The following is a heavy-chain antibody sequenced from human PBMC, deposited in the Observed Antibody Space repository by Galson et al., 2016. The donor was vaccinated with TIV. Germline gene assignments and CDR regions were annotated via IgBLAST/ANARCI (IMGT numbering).Heavy chain of an antibody. CDR2: VWYDGSDI. V-gene: IGHV3-33*01. J-gene: IGHJ4*02. CDR3: AREFRDYFFDY. Sequence: SLRLSCAASGFTFRSYGMHWVRLAPGKGLEWLAAVWYDGSDIHYAESVKGRFTISRDNSKNTLFLQMNSLRAEDTAVYYCAREFRDYFFDYWGQGTLVTVSP. D-gene: IGHD3/OR15-3a*01. CDR1: GFTFRSYG.